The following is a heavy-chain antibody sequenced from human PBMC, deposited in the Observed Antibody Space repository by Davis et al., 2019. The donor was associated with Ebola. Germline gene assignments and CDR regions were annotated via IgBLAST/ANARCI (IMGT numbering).Heavy chain of an antibody. CDR1: GGSISGYY. V-gene: IGHV4-59*08. Sequence: PSETLSLTCTVSGGSISGYYWSWIRQPPGKGLEWIAYIYYSGSTNYNPSLKSRVTISVDTSKNQFSLKLSSVTAADTAVYYCARRVVGAGSAFDIWGQGTMVTVSS. D-gene: IGHD1-26*01. CDR2: IYYSGST. CDR3: ARRVVGAGSAFDI. J-gene: IGHJ3*02.